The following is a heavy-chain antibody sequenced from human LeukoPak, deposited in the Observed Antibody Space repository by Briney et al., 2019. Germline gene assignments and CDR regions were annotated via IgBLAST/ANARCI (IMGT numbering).Heavy chain of an antibody. CDR2: INPNSGGT. D-gene: IGHD6-13*01. Sequence: ASVKVSCKASGYTFTGYYMHWVRQAPGQGLEWMGWINPNSGGTNYAQKFQGRVTITRDTSISTAYMELSRLRSDDTAVYYCARVFSYSSSWYPWGQGTLVTVSS. J-gene: IGHJ5*02. CDR3: ARVFSYSSSWYP. CDR1: GYTFTGYY. V-gene: IGHV1-2*02.